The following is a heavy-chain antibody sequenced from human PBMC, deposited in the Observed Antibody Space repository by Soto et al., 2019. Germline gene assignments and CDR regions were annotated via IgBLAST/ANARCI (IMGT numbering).Heavy chain of an antibody. V-gene: IGHV4-34*01. Sequence: PSETLSLTCAVHGWSFSTYYWSWIRLPPGKGLEWFAAINHSGSTNYNPSLKSRVAISLATSKNQFSLKLGSVTAADTAVYSCASADRGSDDFWSGRRYIWFDPWGQGTLVTVSS. D-gene: IGHD3-3*01. J-gene: IGHJ5*02. CDR1: GWSFSTYY. CDR2: INHSGST. CDR3: ASADRGSDDFWSGRRYIWFDP.